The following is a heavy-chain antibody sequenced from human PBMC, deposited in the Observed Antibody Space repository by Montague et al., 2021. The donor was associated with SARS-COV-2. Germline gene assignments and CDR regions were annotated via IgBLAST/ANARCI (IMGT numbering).Heavy chain of an antibody. D-gene: IGHD4-17*01. J-gene: IGHJ4*02. CDR2: IYYSGGT. CDR3: ARHLNYRDYGGDDY. CDR1: GGSISSSSYF. Sequence: SETLSLTCSVSGGSISSSSYFWGWIRQPPGKGLEWIGGIYYSGGTYSNSSLKSRVTISVDTSKNQFSLKLSSVTAADTAVYYCARHLNYRDYGGDDYWGQGTLVTVSS. V-gene: IGHV4-39*01.